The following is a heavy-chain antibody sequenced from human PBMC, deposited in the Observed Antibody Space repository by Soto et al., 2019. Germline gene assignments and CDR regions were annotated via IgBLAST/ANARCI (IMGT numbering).Heavy chain of an antibody. V-gene: IGHV4-30-4*02. CDR3: VGTGTTDDY. Sequence: SDTLSITCIFSGSSGRSGYYCWSCIRQAPGKGLEWIGYIYNSGGSYYNPSLKGRLTISIDTSKNQFSLKLNSVTAADTAIYYCVGTGTTDDYWGRGTMVNVS. CDR2: IYNSGGS. J-gene: IGHJ4*02. D-gene: IGHD4-17*01. CDR1: GSSGRSGYYC.